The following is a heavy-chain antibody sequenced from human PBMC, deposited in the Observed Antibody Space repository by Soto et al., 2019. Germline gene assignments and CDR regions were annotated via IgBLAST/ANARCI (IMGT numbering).Heavy chain of an antibody. Sequence: PWGSLRLSCSVSGFTFSNYAMHWVRQAPGKGLEYVSGITIDVDSTWHADSVKDRFTISRDNSKNTLFLQMSSLRVEDTAIYFCVKGNQMLRYYSDFWGPGNLVTVSS. J-gene: IGHJ4*01. CDR1: GFTFSNYA. V-gene: IGHV3-64D*06. D-gene: IGHD3-9*01. CDR3: VKGNQMLRYYSDF. CDR2: ITIDVDST.